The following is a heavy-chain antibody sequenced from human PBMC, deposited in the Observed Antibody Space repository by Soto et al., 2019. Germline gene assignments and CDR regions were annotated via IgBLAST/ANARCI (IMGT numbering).Heavy chain of an antibody. D-gene: IGHD3-10*01. J-gene: IGHJ6*02. CDR2: LYSGGTT. Sequence: AGGSLRLSCAASGFTVSSNYMSWVRQAPGKRLEWVSVLYSGGTTYYADSVKGRFTISRDNSKNTLYLQMNSLRAEDTAVYYCARGGNTYYYGSGSSARMDVWGQGTTVTVSS. CDR3: ARGGNTYYYGSGSSARMDV. V-gene: IGHV3-66*01. CDR1: GFTVSSNY.